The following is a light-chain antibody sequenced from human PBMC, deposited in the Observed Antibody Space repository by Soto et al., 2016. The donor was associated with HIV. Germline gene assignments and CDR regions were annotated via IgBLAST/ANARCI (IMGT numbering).Light chain of an antibody. Sequence: DIQMTQSPSTLSASVGDRVTITCRASQDITTWLAWYQQKPGKPPNLLIYKASNLQNGVPSRFSGSGSGTEFTLSINSLQPDDFATYYCQQFGNKPCTFGQGTKLEIK. CDR1: QDITTW. CDR3: QQFGNKPCT. CDR2: KAS. V-gene: IGKV1-5*03. J-gene: IGKJ2*01.